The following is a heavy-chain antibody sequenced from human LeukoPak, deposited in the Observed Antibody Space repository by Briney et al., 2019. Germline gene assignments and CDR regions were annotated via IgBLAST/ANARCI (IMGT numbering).Heavy chain of an antibody. V-gene: IGHV4-61*02. CDR2: IHKSGST. CDR3: ARDYGDYGVDY. J-gene: IGHJ4*02. CDR1: GGSISSVSHY. Sequence: SETLSLTCTVSGGSISSVSHYWSWIRQPAGKGLEWIGRIHKSGSTNYNPSLKSRVTISVDTSKNQFSLRLSSVTAADTAAYYCARDYGDYGVDYWGQGTLVTVSS. D-gene: IGHD4-17*01.